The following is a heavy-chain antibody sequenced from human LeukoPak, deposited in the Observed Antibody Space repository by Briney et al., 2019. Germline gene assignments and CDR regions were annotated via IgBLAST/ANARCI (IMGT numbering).Heavy chain of an antibody. Sequence: PSETLSLTCTVSGGSISSYYWSWIRQPPGKGLEWIGYIYYSGSTHYNPSLKSRVTISVDTSKNQFSLKLSSVTAADTAVYYCARATFSLGYCSSTSCPYYYYYYMDVWGKGTTVTVSS. CDR3: ARATFSLGYCSSTSCPYYYYYYMDV. D-gene: IGHD2-2*01. J-gene: IGHJ6*03. CDR1: GGSISSYY. CDR2: IYYSGST. V-gene: IGHV4-59*01.